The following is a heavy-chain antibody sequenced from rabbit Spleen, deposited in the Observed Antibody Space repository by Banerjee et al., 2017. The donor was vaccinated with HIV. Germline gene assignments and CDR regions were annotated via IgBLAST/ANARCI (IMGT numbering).Heavy chain of an antibody. CDR2: IYTGSGGIT. CDR3: ARDPYSRRSSGGVPLNL. Sequence: QEQLEESGGGLVKPEGSLTLTCKASGFSFSDRDVMCWVRQAPGKGLEWIGCIYTGSGGITYYASWAKGRFTISKTSSTTVTLQMTSLTAADTATYFCARDPYSRRSSGGVPLNLWGPGTLVTVS. J-gene: IGHJ4*01. CDR1: GFSFSDRDV. D-gene: IGHD1-1*01. V-gene: IGHV1S45*01.